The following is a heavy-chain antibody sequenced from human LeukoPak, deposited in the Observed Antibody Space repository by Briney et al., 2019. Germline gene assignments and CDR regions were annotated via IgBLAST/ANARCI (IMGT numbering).Heavy chain of an antibody. J-gene: IGHJ6*03. CDR2: INWNGGST. CDR3: AREGRWYDILTGYGFYYYMDV. V-gene: IGHV3-20*04. D-gene: IGHD3-9*01. CDR1: GFTFDDYG. Sequence: GGSLTLSCAASGFTFDDYGMSWVRQAPGKGLEWVSGINWNGGSTGYADSVKGRFTISRDNAKNSLYLQMNSLRAEDTALYYCAREGRWYDILTGYGFYYYMDVWGKGTTVTVSS.